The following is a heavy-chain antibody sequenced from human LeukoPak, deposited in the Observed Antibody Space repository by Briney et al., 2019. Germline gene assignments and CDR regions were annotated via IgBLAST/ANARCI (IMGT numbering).Heavy chain of an antibody. CDR3: ARDVAY. J-gene: IGHJ4*02. D-gene: IGHD2-21*01. V-gene: IGHV3-48*04. CDR1: GFTFSSYS. CDR2: ISSSSSTI. Sequence: PGRSLRLSCAASGFTFSSYSMNWVRQAPGKGLEWVSYISSSSSTIYYADSVKGRFTISRDNAKNSLYLQMNSLRAEDTAVYYCARDVAYCGQGTLVTVSS.